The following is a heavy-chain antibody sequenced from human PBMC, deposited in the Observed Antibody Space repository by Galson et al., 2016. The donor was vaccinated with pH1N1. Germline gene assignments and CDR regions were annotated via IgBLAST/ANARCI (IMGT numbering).Heavy chain of an antibody. V-gene: IGHV4-4*07. CDR3: TRENHHKFDY. CDR1: GDSISSSY. Sequence: SETLSLTCTVSGDSISSSYWSWIRQPAGKGLEWIGRIHNSATTKYNPSLKSRVTMSVDTSKNQFSLKVASVTAAGTAVYYCTRENHHKFDYWGQGTLVTVSS. J-gene: IGHJ4*02. CDR2: IHNSATT.